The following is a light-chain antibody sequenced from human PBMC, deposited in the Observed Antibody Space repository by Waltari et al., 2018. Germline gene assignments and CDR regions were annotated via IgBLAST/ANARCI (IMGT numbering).Light chain of an antibody. Sequence: QSVLTQPPSASGTPGQRVTISCSGSSSNIGSNTVHWYQQLPGTAPNLLIYSNKQRPSGGPDRFAGSKSGTSASLAISGLQSEDEADYYCAAWDDSLNGRVFGGVTKLTVL. CDR2: SNK. V-gene: IGLV1-44*01. CDR1: SSNIGSNT. CDR3: AAWDDSLNGRV. J-gene: IGLJ2*01.